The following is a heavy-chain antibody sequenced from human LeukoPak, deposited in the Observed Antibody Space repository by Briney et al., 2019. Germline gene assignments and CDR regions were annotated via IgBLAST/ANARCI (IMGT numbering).Heavy chain of an antibody. CDR3: ARLNKEVVPAAIDY. D-gene: IGHD2-2*01. J-gene: IGHJ4*02. Sequence: SETLSLTCTVSGGSISSYYWSWIRQPPGKGLEWIGYIYYSGSTNYNPSLKSRVTISVDTSKNQFSLKLSSVTAADTAVYYCARLNKEVVPAAIDYWGQGTLVTVSS. CDR2: IYYSGST. V-gene: IGHV4-59*01. CDR1: GGSISSYY.